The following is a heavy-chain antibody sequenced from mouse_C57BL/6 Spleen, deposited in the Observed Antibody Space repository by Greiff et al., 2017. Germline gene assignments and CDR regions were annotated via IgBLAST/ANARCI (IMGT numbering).Heavy chain of an antibody. CDR2: ISSGGSYT. J-gene: IGHJ2*01. CDR1: GFTFSSYG. D-gene: IGHD4-1*01. V-gene: IGHV5-6*01. Sequence: VQLKESGGDLVKPGGSLKLSCAASGFTFSSYGMSWVRQTPDKRLEWVATISSGGSYTYYPDSVKGRFTISRDNAKNTLYLQMSSLKSEDTAMFYCARQTNWAYFDYWGQGTTLTVSS. CDR3: ARQTNWAYFDY.